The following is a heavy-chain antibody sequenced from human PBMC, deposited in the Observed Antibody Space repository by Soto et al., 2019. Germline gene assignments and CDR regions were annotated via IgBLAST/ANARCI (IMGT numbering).Heavy chain of an antibody. D-gene: IGHD6-19*01. J-gene: IGHJ5*02. Sequence: QVKLQESGPGLEKPSGTLSLTSDASGGSISNNRWWTWVRQAQGKGLEWIGELHASGGTNYNLSLKSRARVSIDRSKSQFSLEMRAVTAGGSAGYYWAGQWGAGCGAFGPWGQETLVTVS. CDR2: LHASGGT. V-gene: IGHV4-4*02. CDR3: AGQWGAGCGAFGP. CDR1: GGSISNNRW.